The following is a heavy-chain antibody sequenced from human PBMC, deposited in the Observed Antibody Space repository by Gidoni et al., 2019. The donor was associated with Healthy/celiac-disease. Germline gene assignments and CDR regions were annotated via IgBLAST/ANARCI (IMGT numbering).Heavy chain of an antibody. J-gene: IGHJ5*02. CDR3: AREVTSSSWYRGWFDP. CDR1: GGSIRSYY. CDR2: IYYSGST. V-gene: IGHV4-59*01. Sequence: QVQLQESGPGLVKPSETLSLPCTVSGGSIRSYYWSWIRQPPGKGLEWIGYIYYSGSTNYNPSLKSRVTISVDTSKNQFSLKLSSVTAADTAVYYCAREVTSSSWYRGWFDPWGQGTLVTVSS. D-gene: IGHD6-13*01.